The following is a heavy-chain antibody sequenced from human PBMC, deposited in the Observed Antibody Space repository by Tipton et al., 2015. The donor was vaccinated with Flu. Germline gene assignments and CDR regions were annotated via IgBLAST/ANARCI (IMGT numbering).Heavy chain of an antibody. Sequence: SLRLSCAASGFSFSTYGMNWVRQAPGKGPEWVSHFSGSTNTIYYADSVKGRFTISRDNAKNTLYLQVNSLGADDTAVYYCARGGIFHGFDVWGQVTMVTVSS. V-gene: IGHV3-48*04. J-gene: IGHJ3*01. CDR1: GFSFSTYG. CDR3: ARGGIFHGFDV. CDR2: FSGSTNTI. D-gene: IGHD2/OR15-2a*01.